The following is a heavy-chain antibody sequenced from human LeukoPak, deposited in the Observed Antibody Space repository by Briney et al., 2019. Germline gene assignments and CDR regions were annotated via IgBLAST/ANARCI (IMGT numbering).Heavy chain of an antibody. CDR1: GVSVTTSF. CDR2: VSSDGTT. J-gene: IGHJ5*02. CDR3: ARLDCVLEGCYNP. V-gene: IGHV4-59*08. D-gene: IGHD2-15*01. Sequence: SETLSLTCSVSGVSVTTSFWNWIRQSPGKGLEWIGYVSSDGTTNYTPALRSRLIMSVDTAKNDISLILTSVTAADTAIYYCARLDCVLEGCYNPWGRGTLVTVSS.